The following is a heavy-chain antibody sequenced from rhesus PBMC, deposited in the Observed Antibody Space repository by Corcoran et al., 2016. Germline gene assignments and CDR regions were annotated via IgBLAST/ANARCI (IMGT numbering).Heavy chain of an antibody. Sequence: QVQLQESGPELVKPSETLSLTCAVSGGSISSSNWWSWIRQPPGKGLEWIGRISGSCGRTYSNPSLQSRVTLSVDTSKNQLSLKLPSVTAADMAVYYCARCDSWGAFDFWGQGLRVTVSS. CDR2: ISGSCGRT. J-gene: IGHJ3*01. CDR1: GGSISSSNW. V-gene: IGHV4-92*01. D-gene: IGHD1-1*01. CDR3: ARCDSWGAFDF.